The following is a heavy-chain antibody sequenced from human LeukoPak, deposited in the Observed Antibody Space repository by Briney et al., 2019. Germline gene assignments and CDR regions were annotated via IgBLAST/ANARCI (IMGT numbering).Heavy chain of an antibody. CDR3: ARSKKTTVTPYINWFDP. CDR2: ISYDGSNK. CDR1: GFTFSSYA. D-gene: IGHD4-17*01. V-gene: IGHV3-30-3*01. Sequence: PGGSLRLSCAASGFTFSSYAMHWVSQAPGKGLEWVAVISYDGSNKYYADSVKGRFTISRDNSKNTLYLQMNSLRAEDTAVYYCARSKKTTVTPYINWFDPWGQGTLVTVSS. J-gene: IGHJ5*02.